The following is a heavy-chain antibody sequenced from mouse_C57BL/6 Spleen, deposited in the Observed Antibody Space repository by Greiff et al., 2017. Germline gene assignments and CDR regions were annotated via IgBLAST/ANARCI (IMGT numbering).Heavy chain of an antibody. V-gene: IGHV1-64*01. Sequence: VQLQQPGAELVKPGASVKLSCKASGYTFTSYWMHWVKQRPGQGLEWIGMIHPNSGSTNYNEKFKSKATLTVDKSSSTAYMQLSSLTSEDSAVXYCARSSYYGSRSFAYWGQGTLVTVAA. D-gene: IGHD1-1*01. CDR3: ARSSYYGSRSFAY. CDR1: GYTFTSYW. CDR2: IHPNSGST. J-gene: IGHJ3*01.